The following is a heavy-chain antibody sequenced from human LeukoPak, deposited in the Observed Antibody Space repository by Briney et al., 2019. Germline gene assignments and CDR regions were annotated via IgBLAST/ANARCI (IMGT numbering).Heavy chain of an antibody. Sequence: GASVKVSCKASGGTFTSYYMHWVRQAPGQGLEWMGIINPSGGSTSYAQKFQGRVTMTRDMSTSTVYMELSSLRSEDTAVYYCARAGPYYSPLRLYYFDYWGQGTLVTVSS. J-gene: IGHJ4*02. D-gene: IGHD3-10*01. CDR3: ARAGPYYSPLRLYYFDY. CDR1: GGTFTSYY. CDR2: INPSGGST. V-gene: IGHV1-46*01.